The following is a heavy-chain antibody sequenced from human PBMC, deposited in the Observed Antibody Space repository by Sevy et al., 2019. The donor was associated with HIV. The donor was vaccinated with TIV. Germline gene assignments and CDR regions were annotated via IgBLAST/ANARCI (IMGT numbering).Heavy chain of an antibody. D-gene: IGHD3-22*01. CDR2: IIPIFGTA. CDR3: ARATTTPQDYYDSSGYSDAFDI. Sequence: ASVKVSCKASGGTFSSHAISWVRQAPGQGLEWMGGIIPIFGTANYAQKFQGRVTITADESTSTAYMELSSLRSEDTAVYYCARATTTPQDYYDSSGYSDAFDIWGQGTMVTVSS. V-gene: IGHV1-69*13. CDR1: GGTFSSHA. J-gene: IGHJ3*02.